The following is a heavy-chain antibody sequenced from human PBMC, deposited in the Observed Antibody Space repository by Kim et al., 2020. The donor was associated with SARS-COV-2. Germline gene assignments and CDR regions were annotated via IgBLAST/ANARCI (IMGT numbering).Heavy chain of an antibody. V-gene: IGHV3-66*01. CDR2: GGRT. D-gene: IGHD6-13*01. CDR3: ARGYSSSWY. J-gene: IGHJ4*02. Sequence: GGRTYYPDSVKGRFPISRDNSKHTLYLQMNSLRAEDTAVYYCARGYSSSWYWGQGTLVTVSS.